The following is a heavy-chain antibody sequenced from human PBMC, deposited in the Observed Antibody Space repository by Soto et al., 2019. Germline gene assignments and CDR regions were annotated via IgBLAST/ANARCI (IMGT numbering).Heavy chain of an antibody. CDR2: ISSSSSTI. CDR1: GFTFSSYS. V-gene: IGHV3-48*01. CDR3: AREAGVPAPGWEYYDYIWGSYRYYFDY. J-gene: IGHJ4*02. D-gene: IGHD3-16*02. Sequence: EVQLVEPGGGLVQPGGSLRLSCAASGFTFSSYSMNWVRQAPGKGLEWVSYISSSSSTIYYADSVKGRFTISRDNAKNSLYLQMNVLRAEVTAVYYCAREAGVPAPGWEYYDYIWGSYRYYFDYWGQGTLVTVSS.